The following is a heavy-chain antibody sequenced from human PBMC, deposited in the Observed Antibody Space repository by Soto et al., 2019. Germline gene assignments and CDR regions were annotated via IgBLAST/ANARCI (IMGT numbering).Heavy chain of an antibody. CDR1: GFTFSGSA. D-gene: IGHD4-4*01. V-gene: IGHV3-73*01. CDR2: IRSKANSYAT. CDR3: TRHRYDYSNYLYYYGMDV. Sequence: GGSLRLSCAASGFTFSGSAMHWVRQASGKGLEWVGRIRSKANSYATAYAASVKGRFTISRDDSKNTAYLQMNSLKTEDTAVYYCTRHRYDYSNYLYYYGMDVWGQGTTVTVSS. J-gene: IGHJ6*02.